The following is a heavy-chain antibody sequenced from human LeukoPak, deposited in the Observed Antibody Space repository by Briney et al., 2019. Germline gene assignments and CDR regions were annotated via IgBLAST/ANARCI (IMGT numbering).Heavy chain of an antibody. CDR3: ARGVEYSRSVVDFDF. Sequence: ASVKVSCKASGYTFTGYYMHWVRQAPGQGLEWMGWINPNSGGTNYAQKFQGRVTMTRDTSINTAYMELSRLRSDDTAVYYCARGVEYSRSVVDFDFWGQGTLVTVSS. J-gene: IGHJ4*02. CDR2: INPNSGGT. D-gene: IGHD6-6*01. CDR1: GYTFTGYY. V-gene: IGHV1-2*02.